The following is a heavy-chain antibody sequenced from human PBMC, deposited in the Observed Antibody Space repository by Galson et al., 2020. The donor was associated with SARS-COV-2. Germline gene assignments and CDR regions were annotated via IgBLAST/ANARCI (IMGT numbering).Heavy chain of an antibody. J-gene: IGHJ4*02. CDR3: ARQILTGYYSFDYFDY. CDR1: EGYISRSSYY. Sequence: SETLYLTCTVNEGYISRSSYYWRWIRQPPAEGLEWIGRFYSSARHYYNPSLTSRVTMSVDTSKNQFSLKLSSVTAADTAVYYCARQILTGYYSFDYFDYWGQGTLVTVSS. V-gene: IGHV4-39*01. D-gene: IGHD3-9*01. CDR2: FYSSARH.